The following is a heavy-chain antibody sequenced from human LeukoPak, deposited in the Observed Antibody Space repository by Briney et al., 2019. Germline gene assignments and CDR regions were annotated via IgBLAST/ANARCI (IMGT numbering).Heavy chain of an antibody. CDR1: GFTFSNAW. D-gene: IGHD3-10*01. Sequence: PGGSLRLSCAASGFTFSNAWMSWVRQAPGKGLEWVGRIKSKTDGGTTDYAAPVKGRFTISRDDSTNTLFLQMNSLKTEDTAVYYCTTITMLITHPDYWGQGTLVTVSS. CDR3: TTITMLITHPDY. V-gene: IGHV3-15*01. J-gene: IGHJ4*02. CDR2: IKSKTDGGTT.